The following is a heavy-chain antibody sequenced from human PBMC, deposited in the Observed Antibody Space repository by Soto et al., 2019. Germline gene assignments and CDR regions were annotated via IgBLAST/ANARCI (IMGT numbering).Heavy chain of an antibody. J-gene: IGHJ3*02. CDR1: GGTFSSYA. Sequence: QVQLVQSGAEVKKPGSSVKVSCKASGGTFSSYAISWVRQAPGQGLEWMGGIIPIFGTANYAQKFQGRVTMTSDEYTSTDYMELSSLRSEDTAVYYCARAIGDHGGGDCYSNDAFDIWGEGTMVTVSS. CDR2: IIPIFGTA. V-gene: IGHV1-69*01. CDR3: ARAIGDHGGGDCYSNDAFDI. D-gene: IGHD2-21*02.